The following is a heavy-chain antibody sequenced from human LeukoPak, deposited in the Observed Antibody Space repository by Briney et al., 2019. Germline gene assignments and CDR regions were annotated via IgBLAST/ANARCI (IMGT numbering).Heavy chain of an antibody. CDR3: AKERGYTSGLGGLDY. J-gene: IGHJ4*02. D-gene: IGHD6-19*01. V-gene: IGHV3-23*01. CDR2: ISGSGGST. CDR1: GFTFSNHA. Sequence: GRSLRLSCAASGFTFSNHAMTWVRQVPGKGLEWVSTISGSGGSTYYADSLKGRITISRDNSKNTLYLQMNSLRAEDTAVYYCAKERGYTSGLGGLDYWGQGTLVTVSS.